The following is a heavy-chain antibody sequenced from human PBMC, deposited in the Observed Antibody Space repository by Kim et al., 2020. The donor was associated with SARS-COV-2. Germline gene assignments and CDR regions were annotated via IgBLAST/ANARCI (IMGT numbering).Heavy chain of an antibody. CDR3: ARKYSGYDYHFDY. Sequence: AQKFQGRVTITADESTSTAYMELSSLRSEDTAVYYCARKYSGYDYHFDYWGQRTLVTVSS. D-gene: IGHD5-12*01. V-gene: IGHV1-69*01. J-gene: IGHJ4*02.